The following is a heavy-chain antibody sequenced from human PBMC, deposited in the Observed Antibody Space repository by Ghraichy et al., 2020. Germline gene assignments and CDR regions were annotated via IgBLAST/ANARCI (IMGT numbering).Heavy chain of an antibody. CDR1: GFTFSSYG. CDR2: ISYDGSNK. CDR3: AKPLKSGSYATGGYFDY. V-gene: IGHV3-30*18. D-gene: IGHD1-26*01. J-gene: IGHJ4*02. Sequence: GSLRLSFAASGFTFSSYGMHWVRQAPGKGLEWVAVISYDGSNKYYADSVKGRFTISRDNSKNTLYLQMNSLRAEDTAVYYCAKPLKSGSYATGGYFDYWGQGTLVTVSS.